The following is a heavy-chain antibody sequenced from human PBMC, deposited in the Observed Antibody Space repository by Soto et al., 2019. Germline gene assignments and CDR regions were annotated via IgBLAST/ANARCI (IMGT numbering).Heavy chain of an antibody. CDR3: ARGRYYYDSSGYFRRYYYGMDV. CDR1: GGTFSSYA. J-gene: IGHJ6*02. V-gene: IGHV1-69*06. CDR2: IIPIFGTA. Sequence: RASVKVSCKASGGTFSSYAISWVRQAPGQGLEWMGGIIPIFGTANYAQKFQGRVTITADKSTSTAYMELSSLRSEDTAVYYCARGRYYYDSSGYFRRYYYGMDVWGQGTTVTVSS. D-gene: IGHD3-22*01.